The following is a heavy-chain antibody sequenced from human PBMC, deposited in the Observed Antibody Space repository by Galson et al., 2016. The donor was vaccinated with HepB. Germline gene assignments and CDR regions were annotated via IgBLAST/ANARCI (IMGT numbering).Heavy chain of an antibody. J-gene: IGHJ4*02. CDR1: GFTFKSYV. V-gene: IGHV3-23*01. Sequence: SLRLSCAASGFTFKSYVISWVRQAPGKGLEWVSSISGSGGSTFYADPVKGRFTISRDNSTNPLYLQMSSLRAEDTAIYYCAKDRDIRYSSGRYFDCWGQGTRVTVSS. CDR2: ISGSGGST. CDR3: AKDRDIRYSSGRYFDC. D-gene: IGHD3-10*01.